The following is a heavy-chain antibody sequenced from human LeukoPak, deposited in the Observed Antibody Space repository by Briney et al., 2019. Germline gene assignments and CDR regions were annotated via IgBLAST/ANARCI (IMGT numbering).Heavy chain of an antibody. D-gene: IGHD3-10*01. J-gene: IGHJ4*02. CDR1: GFTFNIYW. CDR3: AKDSGDTDATNFDY. Sequence: GGSLRLSCAASGFTFNIYWMHWVRQAPGKGLEWVSGISWNSGSIGYADSVKGRFTISRDNAKNSLYLQMNSLGAEDTALYYCAKDSGDTDATNFDYWGQGTLVTVSS. V-gene: IGHV3-9*01. CDR2: ISWNSGSI.